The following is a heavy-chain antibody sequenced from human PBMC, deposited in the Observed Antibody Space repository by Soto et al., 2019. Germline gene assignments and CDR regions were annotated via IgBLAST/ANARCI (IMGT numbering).Heavy chain of an antibody. V-gene: IGHV3-11*01. CDR3: ARTPITSGSYHYDS. D-gene: IGHD3-10*01. CDR1: GFTFSDYC. Sequence: GGSLRLSCAASGFTFSDYCMTWIRQAPGKGLEWVSYISSGGGTIHYADSVKGRFTISRDNAKTSPYLQMNSLRAEDTAVYYCARTPITSGSYHYDSWGQGTLVTVPS. J-gene: IGHJ4*02. CDR2: ISSGGGTI.